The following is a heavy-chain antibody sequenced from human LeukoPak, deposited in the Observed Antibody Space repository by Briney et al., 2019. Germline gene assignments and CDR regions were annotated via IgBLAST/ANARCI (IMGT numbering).Heavy chain of an antibody. CDR1: GFTFGDFA. V-gene: IGHV3-49*03. CDR2: IRSRAYGGTT. J-gene: IGHJ3*02. D-gene: IGHD4-23*01. Sequence: QPGRSLRLSCSASGFTFGDFAMSWFRQAPGKGLEWLAFIRSRAYGGTTEYAASVKGRFTISRDDSKSIAYLQMNSLKTEDTAVYYCTRFGGFDIWGQGTMVTVSS. CDR3: TRFGGFDI.